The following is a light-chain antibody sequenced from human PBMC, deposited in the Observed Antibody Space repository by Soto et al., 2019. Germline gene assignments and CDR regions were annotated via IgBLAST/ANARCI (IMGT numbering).Light chain of an antibody. Sequence: DIQMTQSPSTLSASVGDRVTITCRASQSISNRLAWYQQKPGKAPKVLIYDASSFESGVPSRLSGSGSGTEFALTISSLQPDDLATYWSQYYGCMWTFGQGTKLDIK. V-gene: IGKV1-5*01. CDR1: QSISNR. CDR2: DAS. CDR3: QYYGCMWT. J-gene: IGKJ1*01.